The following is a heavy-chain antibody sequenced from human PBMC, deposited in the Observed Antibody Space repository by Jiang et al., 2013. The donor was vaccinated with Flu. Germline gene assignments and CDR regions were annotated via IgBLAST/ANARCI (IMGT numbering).Heavy chain of an antibody. CDR3: AHSPYYDFWSGNFFDY. J-gene: IGHJ4*02. CDR2: DDK. D-gene: IGHD3-3*01. Sequence: DDKRYSPSLKSRLTITKDTSKNQVVLTMTNMDPVDTATYYCAHSPYYDFWSGNFFDYWGQGTLVTVSS. V-gene: IGHV2-5*01.